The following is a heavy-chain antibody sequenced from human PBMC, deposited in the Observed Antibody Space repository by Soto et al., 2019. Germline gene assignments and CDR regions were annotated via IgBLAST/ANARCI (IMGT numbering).Heavy chain of an antibody. CDR1: GYSISSSNW. CDR3: ARFSGSYNDRYFDY. Sequence: SETLSLTCAVSGYSISSSNWWGWFRQPPGKGLEWFGYIYYNGTTYYNPSLKSRVTMSVDTSKNRFSLKVTSVTAADTAVYYCARFSGSYNDRYFDYWGQGPLVTVSS. D-gene: IGHD1-26*01. J-gene: IGHJ4*02. CDR2: IYYNGTT. V-gene: IGHV4-28*01.